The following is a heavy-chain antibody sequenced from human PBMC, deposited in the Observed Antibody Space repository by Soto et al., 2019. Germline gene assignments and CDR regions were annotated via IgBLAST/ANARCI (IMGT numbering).Heavy chain of an antibody. CDR2: FDPEDGET. Sequence: QVQLVQSGAEVKKPGASVKVSCKVSGYTLTELSMHWVRQAPGKGLEWMGGFDPEDGETIYAQKFQGRVTMTEDTSTDTAYMELSSLRSEDTAVYYCATAIRRLHLKPYYCGMDVWGQGTTVTVSS. CDR1: GYTLTELS. CDR3: ATAIRRLHLKPYYCGMDV. D-gene: IGHD4-4*01. J-gene: IGHJ6*02. V-gene: IGHV1-24*01.